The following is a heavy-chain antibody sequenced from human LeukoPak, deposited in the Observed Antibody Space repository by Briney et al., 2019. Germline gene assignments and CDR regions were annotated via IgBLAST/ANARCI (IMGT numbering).Heavy chain of an antibody. CDR2: INPSGGST. V-gene: IGHV1-46*01. Sequence: GASVKVSCTASGYTFTRYYMHWVRQAPGQGLEWMGLINPSGGSTRYAQKFQGRVTMTRDTSTSTVYMELSSLRSEDTAVYYCARDPSKYLYYYYGMDVWGQGTTVTVSS. J-gene: IGHJ6*02. CDR3: ARDPSKYLYYYYGMDV. CDR1: GYTFTRYY. D-gene: IGHD4-11*01.